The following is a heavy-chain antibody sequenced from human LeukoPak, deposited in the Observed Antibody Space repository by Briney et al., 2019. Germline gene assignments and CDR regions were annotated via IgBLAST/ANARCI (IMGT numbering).Heavy chain of an antibody. CDR3: AKDRAGIQLWFDY. CDR1: GFTFSSYG. Sequence: SGGSLRLSCAASGFTFSSYGMHWVRQAPGKGLEWVAVISYDGSNKYYADSVKGRFTISRDNSKNTLYLQMNSLRAEDTAVYYCAKDRAGIQLWFDYWGQGTLVTVSS. D-gene: IGHD5-18*01. J-gene: IGHJ4*02. CDR2: ISYDGSNK. V-gene: IGHV3-30*18.